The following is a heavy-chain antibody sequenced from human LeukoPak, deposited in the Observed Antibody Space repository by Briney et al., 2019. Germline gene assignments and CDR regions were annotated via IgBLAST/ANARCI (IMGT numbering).Heavy chain of an antibody. Sequence: GGSLRLSCAASGFSFSNYEMNWVRQSPGKGLEWVSYISSSGSNISYPDSVKGRFTISRDNAKNSLYLQMNRLRAEDTAVYYCARDQDGYGDYWYFDLWGRGTLVTVSS. V-gene: IGHV3-48*03. J-gene: IGHJ2*01. D-gene: IGHD5-24*01. CDR1: GFSFSNYE. CDR3: ARDQDGYGDYWYFDL. CDR2: ISSSGSNI.